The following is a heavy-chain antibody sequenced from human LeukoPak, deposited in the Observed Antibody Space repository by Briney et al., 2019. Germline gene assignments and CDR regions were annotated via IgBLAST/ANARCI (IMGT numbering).Heavy chain of an antibody. CDR3: TRSPSLGGRYWGFDY. V-gene: IGHV3-74*01. CDR1: GFTFSTYW. D-gene: IGHD1-26*01. CDR2: LSPDGSSS. J-gene: IGHJ4*02. Sequence: PGGSLRLSCAASGFTFSTYWMHWVRQAPGKGLVWVSRLSPDGSSSIYADSVKGRFTVSRDNAKNTLYLQMNSLRAEDTAVYYRTRSPSLGGRYWGFDYWGQGALVTVSS.